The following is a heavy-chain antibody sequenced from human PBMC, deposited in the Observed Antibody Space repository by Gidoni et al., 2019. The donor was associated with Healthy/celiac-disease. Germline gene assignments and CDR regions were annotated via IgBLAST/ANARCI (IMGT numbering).Heavy chain of an antibody. Sequence: EVQLVESGGGLVKPGGSLRLSCAASGCTFSSDRMNWVRQAQGKGLEWVSSISSSSSYIFYADSVKGRFTISRYNAKNSLYLQMNRLRAEDTAVYYCASLYDFWSGTAYYMDVWGKGTTVTVSS. J-gene: IGHJ6*03. CDR3: ASLYDFWSGTAYYMDV. V-gene: IGHV3-21*01. CDR2: ISSSSSYI. D-gene: IGHD3-3*01. CDR1: GCTFSSDR.